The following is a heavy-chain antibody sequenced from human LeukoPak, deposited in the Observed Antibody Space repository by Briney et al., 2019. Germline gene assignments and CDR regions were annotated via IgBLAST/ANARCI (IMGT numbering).Heavy chain of an antibody. CDR3: ARGPILVRGVILADSVGGMDV. J-gene: IGHJ6*02. V-gene: IGHV1-8*02. CDR2: MNPNSGNA. CDR1: GYTFTSYY. D-gene: IGHD3-10*01. Sequence: GASVKVSCKASGYTFTSYYMHWVRQATGQGLEWMGWMNPNSGNANSAQKFQGRITMTRDTSIDTAYMELSSLRSEDTAVYYCARGPILVRGVILADSVGGMDVWGQGTTVTVS.